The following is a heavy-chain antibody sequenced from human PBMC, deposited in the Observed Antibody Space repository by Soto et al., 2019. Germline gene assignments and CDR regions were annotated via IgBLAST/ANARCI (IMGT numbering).Heavy chain of an antibody. CDR2: MYNTGST. Sequence: SETLSLTCTVSGGSISSYYLSWIRQPPGKGLEWIGYMYNTGSTIYNPSLKSRVTISRDMSTNTAYMELSSVTAADTAVYYCARDQGRYDFWSGYYTSNWFDPWGQGTLVTVSS. CDR1: GGSISSYY. CDR3: ARDQGRYDFWSGYYTSNWFDP. J-gene: IGHJ5*02. V-gene: IGHV4-59*01. D-gene: IGHD3-3*01.